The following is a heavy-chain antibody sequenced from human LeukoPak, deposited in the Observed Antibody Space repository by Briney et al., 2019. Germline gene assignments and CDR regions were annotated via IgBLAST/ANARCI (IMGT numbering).Heavy chain of an antibody. Sequence: GGSLRLSCAASGFTFSSYGMSWVRQAPGKGLEWVSAISGSGGSTYYADSVKGRFTISRDNAKNSLYLQMNSLRAEDTALYYCAREPAPGYYFDYWGQGTLVTVSS. V-gene: IGHV3-23*01. CDR1: GFTFSSYG. J-gene: IGHJ4*02. CDR2: ISGSGGST. CDR3: AREPAPGYYFDY.